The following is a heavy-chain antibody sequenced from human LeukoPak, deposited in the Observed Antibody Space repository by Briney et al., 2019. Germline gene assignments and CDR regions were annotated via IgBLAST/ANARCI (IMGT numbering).Heavy chain of an antibody. V-gene: IGHV3-7*01. J-gene: IGHJ4*02. Sequence: GGSLRLSCAASGFTFRTYWMNWVRQAPGKGLEWVANIKQDGSGKYYVDSVKGRFTISRDNAKNSLYLQMNSLRAEDTAAYYCARDPSSLRDSYDYWGQGTLVTVSS. CDR1: GFTFRTYW. CDR3: ARDPSSLRDSYDY. CDR2: IKQDGSGK.